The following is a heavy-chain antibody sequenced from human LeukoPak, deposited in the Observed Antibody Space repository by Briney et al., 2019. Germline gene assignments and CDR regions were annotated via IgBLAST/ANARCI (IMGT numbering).Heavy chain of an antibody. V-gene: IGHV3-48*01. J-gene: IGHJ4*02. D-gene: IGHD1-1*01. CDR1: GFPFSSYS. CDR2: ISASGSNI. Sequence: PGGSLRLSCAASGFPFSSYSMNWVRQAPGKGLEWVSYISASGSNIYYLDSVKGRFTVSRDNAMNSLFLQMDRPRAEDTAVYYCGRVKGTYFDFWGQGTLVTVSS. CDR3: GRVKGTYFDF.